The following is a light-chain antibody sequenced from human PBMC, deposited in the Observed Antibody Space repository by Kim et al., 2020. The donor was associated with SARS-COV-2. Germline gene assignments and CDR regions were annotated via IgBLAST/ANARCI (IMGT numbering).Light chain of an antibody. V-gene: IGKV1-27*01. CDR3: QKYNSAPWA. Sequence: DIQMTQSPSSLSAPEGDRVTITCRASQDIGSSLAWYQQRPGQIPKLLIYGASTLHSGAPSRFGGSGSGTNFTLTITNLQPEDVATYFCQKYNSAPWAFGQGTKLEI. CDR2: GAS. J-gene: IGKJ2*01. CDR1: QDIGSS.